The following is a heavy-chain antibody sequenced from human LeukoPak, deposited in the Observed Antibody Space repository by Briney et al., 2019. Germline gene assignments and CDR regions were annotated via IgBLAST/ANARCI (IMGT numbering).Heavy chain of an antibody. CDR3: AREAVTHFDY. J-gene: IGHJ4*02. CDR2: ISSISSGI. D-gene: IGHD1-14*01. V-gene: IGHV3-48*01. CDR1: GFTFSTYS. Sequence: GGSLRLSCAASGFTFSTYSMNWIRQAPGKGLEWVSYISSISSGIYYADSVKGRFTISRDNAQNSLYLQMNSLRAEDTAVYYCAREAVTHFDYWGQGTLVTVSS.